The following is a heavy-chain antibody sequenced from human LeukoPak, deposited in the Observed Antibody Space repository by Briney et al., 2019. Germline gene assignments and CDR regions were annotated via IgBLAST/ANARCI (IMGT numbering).Heavy chain of an antibody. CDR1: GDTFTSYG. J-gene: IGHJ4*02. V-gene: IGHV1-18*01. CDR3: ARDLGELEWSYYFDY. D-gene: IGHD1-1*01. CDR2: ISAYNGNT. Sequence: ASVKVSCKASGDTFTSYGISWVRQAPGQGLEWMGWISAYNGNTNYAQKLQGRVTMTTDTSTSTAYMELRSLRSDDTAVYYCARDLGELEWSYYFDYWGQGTLVTVSS.